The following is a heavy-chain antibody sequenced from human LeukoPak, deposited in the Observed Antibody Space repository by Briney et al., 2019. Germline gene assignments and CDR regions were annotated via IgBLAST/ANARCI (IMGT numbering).Heavy chain of an antibody. V-gene: IGHV3-23*01. CDR3: ARDYSMTHAFDI. Sequence: PGGSLRLSCAASGFTFSSYAMSWVRQAPGKGLEWVSAISGSGGSTYYADSVKGRFTISRDNSKNTLYLQMNSLRAEDTALYYCARDYSMTHAFDIWGQGTLVTVSS. CDR1: GFTFSSYA. D-gene: IGHD1-26*01. CDR2: ISGSGGST. J-gene: IGHJ3*02.